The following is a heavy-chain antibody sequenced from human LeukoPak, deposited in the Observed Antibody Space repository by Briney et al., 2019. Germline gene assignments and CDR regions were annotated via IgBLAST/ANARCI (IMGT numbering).Heavy chain of an antibody. CDR3: ARHEVRGIESWFDP. V-gene: IGHV4-61*05. CDR1: GGSIGSSSYY. J-gene: IGHJ5*02. D-gene: IGHD3-10*01. Sequence: SETLSLTCTVSGGSIGSSSYYWGWIRQPPGKGLEWIGYIYYSGSTNYNPSLKSRVTISVDTSKNQFSLKLSSVTAADTAVYYCARHEVRGIESWFDPWGQGTLVTVSS. CDR2: IYYSGST.